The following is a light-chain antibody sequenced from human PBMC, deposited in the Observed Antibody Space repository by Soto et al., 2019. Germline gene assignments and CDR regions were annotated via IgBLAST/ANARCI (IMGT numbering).Light chain of an antibody. CDR3: SSYTSSTLFV. CDR2: EVS. J-gene: IGLJ1*01. V-gene: IGLV2-14*01. CDR1: SSDVGGYNY. Sequence: QSVLTQPASVSGSPGQSITISCTGTSSDVGGYNYVSWYQHHPGRAPKLMIYEVSTRPSGVSNRFSGSKSGNTASLTIPGLQAEDEADYYCSSYTSSTLFVFGTGTKVTVL.